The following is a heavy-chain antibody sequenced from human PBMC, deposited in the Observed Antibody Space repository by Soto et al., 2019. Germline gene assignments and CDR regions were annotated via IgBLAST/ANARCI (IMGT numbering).Heavy chain of an antibody. CDR2: ISGSGGST. J-gene: IGHJ4*02. V-gene: IGHV3-23*01. CDR3: AKDYYIVVVVAATQAFDY. CDR1: GFTFSSYA. D-gene: IGHD2-15*01. Sequence: GGSLRLSCAASGFTFSSYAMSWVRQAPGKGLEWVSAISGSGGSTYYADSVKGRFTISRDNSKNTLYLQMNSLRAEDTAVYYYAKDYYIVVVVAATQAFDYWGQGTLVTVSS.